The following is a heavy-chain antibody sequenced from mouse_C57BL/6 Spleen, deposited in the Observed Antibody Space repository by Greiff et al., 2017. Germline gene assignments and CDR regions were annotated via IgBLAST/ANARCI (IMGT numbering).Heavy chain of an antibody. Sequence: DVQLVESGGGLVKPGGSLKLSCAASGFTFSSYAMSWVRQTPEKRLEWVATISDGGSYTYYPDNVKGRFTISRDNAKNNLYLQMSHLKSEDTAMYYCAREGNDGYFDYWGQGTTLTVSS. CDR3: AREGNDGYFDY. D-gene: IGHD2-3*01. CDR1: GFTFSSYA. V-gene: IGHV5-4*01. CDR2: ISDGGSYT. J-gene: IGHJ2*01.